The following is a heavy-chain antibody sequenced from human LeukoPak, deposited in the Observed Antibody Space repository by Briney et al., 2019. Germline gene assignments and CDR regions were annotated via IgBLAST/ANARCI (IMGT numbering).Heavy chain of an antibody. CDR2: VYWSDDK. J-gene: IGHJ4*02. CDR1: GFSLSSSGVC. Sequence: SGPTLVNPTQTLTLTFTFSGFSLSSSGVCVGWIRQPPGKALEWLALVYWSDDKRYSPSLKSRPTITKDTSKNQVVLTMTNMDPVDTATYYCAHRGYNDGFDYWGQGTLVTVSS. V-gene: IGHV2-5*01. D-gene: IGHD5-18*01. CDR3: AHRGYNDGFDY.